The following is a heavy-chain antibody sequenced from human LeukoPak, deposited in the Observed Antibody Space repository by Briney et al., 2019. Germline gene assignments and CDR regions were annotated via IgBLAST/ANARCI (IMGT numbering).Heavy chain of an antibody. V-gene: IGHV1-2*02. D-gene: IGHD6-19*01. CDR1: GGTFSSYA. CDR3: ARVSSSGWYGDY. CDR2: INPNSGGT. Sequence: ASVKVSCKASGGTFSSYAISWVRQAPGQGLEWMGWINPNSGGTNYAQNFQGRVTMSRDTSITTAYMELSSLRSDDTAVYYCARVSSSGWYGDYWGQGTLVTVSS. J-gene: IGHJ4*02.